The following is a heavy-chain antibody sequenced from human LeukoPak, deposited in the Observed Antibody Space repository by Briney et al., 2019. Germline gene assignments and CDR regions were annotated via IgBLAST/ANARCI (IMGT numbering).Heavy chain of an antibody. V-gene: IGHV4-30-4*01. CDR2: IYYSGST. D-gene: IGHD5/OR15-5a*01. CDR3: ARDFVRFASTGHYYYGMDV. J-gene: IGHJ6*04. CDR1: GGSISSGDYY. Sequence: PSETLSLTCTVSGGSISSGDYYWSWIRQPPGKGLEWIGYIYYSGSTYCNPSLKSRVTISVDTSKNQFSLKLSSVTAADTAVYYCARDFVRFASTGHYYYGMDVWGKGTTVTGSS.